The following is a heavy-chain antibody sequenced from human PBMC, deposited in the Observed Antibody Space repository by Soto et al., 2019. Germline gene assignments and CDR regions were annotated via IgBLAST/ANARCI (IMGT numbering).Heavy chain of an antibody. CDR3: TSRSSIAARPFDY. V-gene: IGHV3-73*01. J-gene: IGHJ4*02. CDR2: IRTNAKAYAT. CDR1: GFTFSAST. D-gene: IGHD6-6*01. Sequence: EVQLVESGGGLVHPGGSLKLSCAASGFTFSASTIHWVRQASGKGLEWVGRIRTNAKAYATAYAASLEGRFTISRDDSKNTAYLHMNSLKTEDTAVYYCTSRSSIAARPFDYWGQGTLVTVSS.